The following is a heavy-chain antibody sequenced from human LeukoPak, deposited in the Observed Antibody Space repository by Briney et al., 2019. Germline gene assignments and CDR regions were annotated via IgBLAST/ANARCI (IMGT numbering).Heavy chain of an antibody. V-gene: IGHV4-39*01. CDR3: ARHGGVPPGGNWFDY. J-gene: IGHJ4*02. D-gene: IGHD4-23*01. Sequence: SETLSLTCTVSGGSISSSSYYWGWIRQPPGKGLEWIGSIYYSGSTYYNPSLKSRVTISVDTSKNQFSLKLSSVTAADTAVYYCARHGGVPPGGNWFDYWGQGTLVTVSS. CDR1: GGSISSSSYY. CDR2: IYYSGST.